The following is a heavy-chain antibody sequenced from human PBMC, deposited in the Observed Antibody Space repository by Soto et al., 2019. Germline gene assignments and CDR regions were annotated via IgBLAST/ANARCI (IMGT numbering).Heavy chain of an antibody. Sequence: QITLKESGPTLVKPTQTLTLTCTFSGFSLSSIGVGVGWIRQPPGKALEWLGILYWDDDKHYSPSLKSRISIAKDTSKDQVVLTLTNMDPVDTATYYCAHTIVVVTTAHDAFDVWGQGTMFTVSS. CDR3: AHTIVVVTTAHDAFDV. V-gene: IGHV2-5*02. J-gene: IGHJ3*01. CDR1: GFSLSSIGVG. CDR2: LYWDDDK. D-gene: IGHD2-2*01.